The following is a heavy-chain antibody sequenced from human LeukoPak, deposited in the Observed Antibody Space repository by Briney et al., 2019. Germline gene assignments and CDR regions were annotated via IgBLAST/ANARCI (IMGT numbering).Heavy chain of an antibody. V-gene: IGHV4-34*01. Sequence: PSETLSLTCAVYGGSFSGYYWSWIRQPPGKGLEWIGEINHSGSTNYNPSLKSRVTISVDTSKNQFSLKLSSVTAADTAVYYCARGPLGDFWSGYYSDGMDVWGQGTTVTVSS. CDR3: ARGPLGDFWSGYYSDGMDV. J-gene: IGHJ6*02. D-gene: IGHD3-3*01. CDR1: GGSFSGYY. CDR2: INHSGST.